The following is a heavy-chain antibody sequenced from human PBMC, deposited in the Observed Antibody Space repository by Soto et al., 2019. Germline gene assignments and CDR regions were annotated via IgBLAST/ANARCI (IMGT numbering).Heavy chain of an antibody. Sequence: QVKLVQSGAEVKKPGASVEVSCKASAYTFTNFGITWVRQAPGQGLEWMGWISAYNGNTNYAQKFQGRVTMTTDTSTSTAYMEVRSLRFDDTAVYYCARGGTPLDYWGQGTLVTVSS. CDR2: ISAYNGNT. V-gene: IGHV1-18*01. J-gene: IGHJ4*02. CDR3: ARGGTPLDY. D-gene: IGHD3-16*01. CDR1: AYTFTNFG.